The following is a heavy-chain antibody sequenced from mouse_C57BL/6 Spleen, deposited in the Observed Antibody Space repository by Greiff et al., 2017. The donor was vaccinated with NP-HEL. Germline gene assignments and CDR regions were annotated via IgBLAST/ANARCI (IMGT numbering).Heavy chain of an antibody. D-gene: IGHD1-1*01. J-gene: IGHJ2*01. CDR1: GYAFSSYW. Sequence: VKLVESGAELVKPGASVKISCKASGYAFSSYWMNWVKQRPGKGLEWIGQIYPGDGDTNYNGKFKGKATLTADKSSSTAYMQLSSLTSEDSAVYFCANYGSSSLDYWGQGTTLTVSS. CDR2: IYPGDGDT. V-gene: IGHV1-80*01. CDR3: ANYGSSSLDY.